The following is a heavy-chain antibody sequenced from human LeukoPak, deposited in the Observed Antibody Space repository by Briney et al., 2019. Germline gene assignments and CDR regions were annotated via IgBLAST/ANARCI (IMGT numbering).Heavy chain of an antibody. CDR1: GFTFSNYN. CDR2: ITSSSTYI. Sequence: GGSLRLSCAASGFTFSNYNMNWVRQAPGKGLEWVSSITSSSTYIYYADSVKGRFTISRDNAKNSLYLQMNSLRAEDTAVYYCAELGITMIGGVWGKGTTVTISS. V-gene: IGHV3-21*01. J-gene: IGHJ6*04. CDR3: AELGITMIGGV. D-gene: IGHD3-10*02.